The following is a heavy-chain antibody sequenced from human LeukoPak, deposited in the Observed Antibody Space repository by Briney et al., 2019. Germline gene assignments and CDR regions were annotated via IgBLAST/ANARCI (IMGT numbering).Heavy chain of an antibody. D-gene: IGHD3-22*01. V-gene: IGHV1-69*13. J-gene: IGHJ4*02. Sequence: SVKVSCKASGGTFSSYAISWVRQAPGQGLEWMGGIIPIFGTANYAQKFQGRVTITADESTSTAYMELSSLRSEDTAVYYCARDLGYDSDEFYEKPGDYWGREPWSPSPQ. CDR2: IIPIFGTA. CDR1: GGTFSSYA. CDR3: ARDLGYDSDEFYEKPGDY.